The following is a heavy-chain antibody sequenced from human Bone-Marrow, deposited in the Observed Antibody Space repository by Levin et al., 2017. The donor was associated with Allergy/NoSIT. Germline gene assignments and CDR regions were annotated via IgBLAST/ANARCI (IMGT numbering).Heavy chain of an antibody. CDR3: ARDVPHNWFD. V-gene: IGHV3-74*01. CDR2: INKEGSVT. CDR1: GFTFSGHW. J-gene: IGHJ5*02. Sequence: PGGSLRLSCVGSGFTFSGHWMHWVRQVPGEGLVWVSGINKEGSVTREADPVKGRFTISRDNAKNTLYLQMNNLRAEDTAVYYCARDVPHNWFDWGQGTVVTVSS.